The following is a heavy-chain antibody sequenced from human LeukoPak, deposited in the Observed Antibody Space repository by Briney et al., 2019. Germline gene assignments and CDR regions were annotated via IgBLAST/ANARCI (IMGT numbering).Heavy chain of an antibody. CDR2: ISSGSRYI. Sequence: GGSLRLSCAASGLTFSSYTMNWVRQAPGKGLEWVSSISSGSRYIYYADSVKGRFTISRDNAKNSLYLRTNSLRAEDTAVYYCAKTTSSGWNWGQGTLVTVSS. V-gene: IGHV3-21*01. J-gene: IGHJ4*02. CDR1: GLTFSSYT. CDR3: AKTTSSGWN. D-gene: IGHD6-19*01.